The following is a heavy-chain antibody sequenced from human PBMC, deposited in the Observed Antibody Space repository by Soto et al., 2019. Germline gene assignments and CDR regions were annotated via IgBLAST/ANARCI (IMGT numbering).Heavy chain of an antibody. Sequence: QVQLVQSGAEVKKPGASVKVSCKASGYTFTGYYMHWVRQAPGQGLEWMGWINPNTGDADYAQKFQGSVTMTRDTSISTAYMELNRLRSDDTAVYYCVRAQVGDYWGQGTLVTVSS. D-gene: IGHD3-10*01. CDR2: INPNTGDA. CDR3: VRAQVGDY. V-gene: IGHV1-2*02. J-gene: IGHJ4*02. CDR1: GYTFTGYY.